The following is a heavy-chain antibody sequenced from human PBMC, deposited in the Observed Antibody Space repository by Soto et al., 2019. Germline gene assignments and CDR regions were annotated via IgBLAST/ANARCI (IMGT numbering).Heavy chain of an antibody. D-gene: IGHD3-22*01. V-gene: IGHV1-2*02. CDR2: INPKSGGT. CDR3: ARSFSPTDLNYSDSSDYYNWFDP. CDR1: GYTFTGYY. Sequence: ASVKVSCKASGYTFTGYYLHWVRQAPGQGLEWMGWINPKSGGTKYAQNFQGRVTMTRDTSISTAYMDLSRLRSDDTAVYYCARSFSPTDLNYSDSSDYYNWFDPWGQGNLVTVSS. J-gene: IGHJ5*02.